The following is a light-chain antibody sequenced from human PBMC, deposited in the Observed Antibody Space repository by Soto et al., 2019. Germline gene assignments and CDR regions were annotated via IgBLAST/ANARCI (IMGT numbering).Light chain of an antibody. Sequence: EIVLTQSTATLSLSPGERATLSYRASQSVSSYLAWYHQKPGQAPRLLIYDASTRATGIPARFIGSGAWTTFTLTIISLEHEDFAVYYCQQRSNWPPYTFGQGTKLEIK. CDR2: DAS. V-gene: IGKV3-11*01. J-gene: IGKJ2*01. CDR3: QQRSNWPPYT. CDR1: QSVSSY.